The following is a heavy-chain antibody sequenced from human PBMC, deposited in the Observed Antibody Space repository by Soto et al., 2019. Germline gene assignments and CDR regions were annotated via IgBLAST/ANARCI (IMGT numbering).Heavy chain of an antibody. D-gene: IGHD2-2*01. CDR2: IYYSGST. Sequence: SETLSLTCTVSGGSISSGGYYWSWIRQHPGKGLEWIGYIYYSGSTYYNPSLKSRVTISVDTSKNQFSLKLSSVTAADTAVYYCARGRYQLLPRYYYYGMDVWGQGTTVTVSS. CDR3: ARGRYQLLPRYYYYGMDV. J-gene: IGHJ6*02. V-gene: IGHV4-31*03. CDR1: GGSISSGGYY.